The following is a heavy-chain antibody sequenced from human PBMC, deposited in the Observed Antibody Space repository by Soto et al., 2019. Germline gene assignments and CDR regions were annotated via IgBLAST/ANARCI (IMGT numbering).Heavy chain of an antibody. CDR1: GGTFSSYA. J-gene: IGHJ5*02. CDR3: AREGFEWELRVRGFGWFDP. D-gene: IGHD1-26*01. CDR2: IIPIFGTA. Sequence: SVKVSCKASGGTFSSYAISWVRQAPGQGLEWMGGIIPIFGTANYAQKFQGRVTITADESTSTAYMELSSLRSEDTAVYYCAREGFEWELRVRGFGWFDPWGQGTLVTVSS. V-gene: IGHV1-69*13.